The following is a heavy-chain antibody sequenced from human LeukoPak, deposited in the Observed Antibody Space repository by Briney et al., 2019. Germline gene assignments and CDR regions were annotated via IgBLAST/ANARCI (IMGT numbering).Heavy chain of an antibody. CDR3: ARMIADRPHYYYYMDV. Sequence: GGSLRPSCAASAFTFSDYHMSWIRQAPGRGLEWVSYISGTSLTIFYADSVKGRFTVSRDNAKNSLYLQMNSLRAEDTAVYYCARMIADRPHYYYYMDVWGTGTTVTVSS. CDR2: ISGTSLTI. CDR1: AFTFSDYH. J-gene: IGHJ6*03. D-gene: IGHD6-6*01. V-gene: IGHV3-11*04.